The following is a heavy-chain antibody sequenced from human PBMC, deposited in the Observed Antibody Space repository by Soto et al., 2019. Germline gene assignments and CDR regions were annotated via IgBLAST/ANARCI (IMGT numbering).Heavy chain of an antibody. J-gene: IGHJ6*02. Sequence: ASVKVSCKASGYTFTSYGISWVRQAPGQGLEWMGWISAYNGNTNYAQKLQGRVTMTTDTSTSTAYMELRSLRSDDTAVYYCASHISSLDTGKLWYHHYGMDVRGQGTTVTVSS. CDR1: GYTFTSYG. D-gene: IGHD6-13*01. V-gene: IGHV1-18*01. CDR3: ASHISSLDTGKLWYHHYGMDV. CDR2: ISAYNGNT.